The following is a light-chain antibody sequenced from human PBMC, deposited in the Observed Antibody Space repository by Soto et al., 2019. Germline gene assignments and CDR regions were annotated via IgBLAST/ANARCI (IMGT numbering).Light chain of an antibody. CDR1: SSNIGSNT. J-gene: IGLJ2*01. Sequence: QSVLTQPPSASGTPGQRVTISCSGSSSNIGSNTVNWYQQLPGTAPKLLIYSNKQRPSGVPDRFSGSKSGTSASLAISGLQSEDEADYYCAACDDSLNGVVFGGGTQLTVL. V-gene: IGLV1-44*01. CDR3: AACDDSLNGVV. CDR2: SNK.